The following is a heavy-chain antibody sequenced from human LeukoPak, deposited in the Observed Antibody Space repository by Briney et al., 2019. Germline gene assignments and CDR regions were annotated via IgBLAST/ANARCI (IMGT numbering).Heavy chain of an antibody. D-gene: IGHD3-10*01. CDR2: INHSGST. J-gene: IGHJ4*02. CDR1: GGSFSGYY. V-gene: IGHV4-34*01. Sequence: SETLSLTCAVYGGSFSGYYWSWIRQPPGKGLEWIGEINHSGSTNYNPSPKSRVTISVDTSKNQFSLKLSSVTAADTAVYYCARAPRRPPYYYGSGSYYFDYWGQGTLVTVSS. CDR3: ARAPRRPPYYYGSGSYYFDY.